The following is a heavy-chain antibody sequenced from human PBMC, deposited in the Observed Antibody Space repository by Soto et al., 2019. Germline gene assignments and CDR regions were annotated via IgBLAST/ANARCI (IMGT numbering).Heavy chain of an antibody. V-gene: IGHV3-20*04. CDR2: INRHGDST. CDR3: ESDHRWRHEYGDYGDS. D-gene: IGHD4-17*01. CDR1: GFGFDEYG. Sequence: EVSLVESGGGVVRPGGSLRLSCAASGFGFDEYGMSWVRQGPGKGLEWVSGINRHGDSTGYADSVKGGFAISRDNAKKSLYLQMTGVRAEDTGFYYCESDHRWRHEYGDYGDSWGQGTLVTVSS. J-gene: IGHJ5*01.